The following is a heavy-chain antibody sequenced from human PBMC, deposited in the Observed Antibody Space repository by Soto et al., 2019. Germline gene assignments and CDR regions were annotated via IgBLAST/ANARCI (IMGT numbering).Heavy chain of an antibody. CDR1: GGTFSSYA. V-gene: IGHV1-69*12. CDR2: IIPIFGTA. Sequence: QVQLVQSGAEVKKPGTSVKVSCKASGGTFSSYAISWVRQAPGQGLEWMGGIIPIFGTANYAQKFQGRVTITADESTSTAYMELSSLRSEDTAVYYCARDPSNDYGDYWWFDPWGQGTLVTVSS. D-gene: IGHD4-17*01. J-gene: IGHJ5*02. CDR3: ARDPSNDYGDYWWFDP.